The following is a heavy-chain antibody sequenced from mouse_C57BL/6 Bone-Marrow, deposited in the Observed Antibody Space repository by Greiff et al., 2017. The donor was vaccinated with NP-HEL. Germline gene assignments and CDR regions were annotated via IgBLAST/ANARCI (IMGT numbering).Heavy chain of an antibody. CDR1: GFPFGSYA. J-gene: IGHJ1*03. CDR3: TRETTIVTTRYFDV. V-gene: IGHV5-9-1*02. D-gene: IGHD2-5*01. CDR2: ISIGGDYI. Sequence: EVQVVESGEGLVKPGGSLNLSCAAPGFPFGSYALSGVRKTPEKGLGWAAYISIGGDYIYYADTVRGRFTISRDNARNTLYLQMSSLKSEDTAMYYCTRETTIVTTRYFDVWGTGTTVTVSS.